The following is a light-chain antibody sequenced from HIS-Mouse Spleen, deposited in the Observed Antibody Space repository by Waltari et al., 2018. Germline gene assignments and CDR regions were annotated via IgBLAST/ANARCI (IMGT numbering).Light chain of an antibody. Sequence: QSVLTQPPSASGTPGQRVTISCSGSSSNLGSNYVYWYQQLPGTAPNLLIYRKTQRPAGVPDRFSGSNAGTSASLAISGLRSEDEADYYCAAWDDSLSGPVFGGGTKLSVL. CDR1: SSNLGSNY. J-gene: IGLJ3*02. V-gene: IGLV1-47*01. CDR2: RKT. CDR3: AAWDDSLSGPV.